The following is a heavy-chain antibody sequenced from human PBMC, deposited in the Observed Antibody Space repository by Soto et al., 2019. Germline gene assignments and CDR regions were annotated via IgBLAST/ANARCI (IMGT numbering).Heavy chain of an antibody. CDR1: GDSVSSNSAA. CDR3: ARGRRSHKNTANYYYGMDV. V-gene: IGHV6-1*01. Sequence: QTLSLTCAISGDSVSSNSAAWNWIRQSPSRGIEWMGRTYYRSKWYNDYAVSVKSRITINPDTSKNQFSLQLNSVTPEDTAVYYCARGRRSHKNTANYYYGMDVWGQGTTVTVSS. CDR2: TYYRSKWYN. J-gene: IGHJ6*02. D-gene: IGHD5-18*01.